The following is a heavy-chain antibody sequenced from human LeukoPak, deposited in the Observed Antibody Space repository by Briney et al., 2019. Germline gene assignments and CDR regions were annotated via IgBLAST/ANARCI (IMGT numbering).Heavy chain of an antibody. D-gene: IGHD3-22*01. CDR1: GFTFSSYA. V-gene: IGHV3-23*01. CDR3: AKGHSEGVRDYYDSSGSADAFDI. CDR2: ISGSGGST. Sequence: GGSLRLSCAASGFTFSSYAMSWVRQAPGKGLEWVSAISGSGGSTYYADSVKGRFTISRDNSKNTLYLQMNSLRAEDTAVYYCAKGHSEGVRDYYDSSGSADAFDIWGQGTMVTVSS. J-gene: IGHJ3*02.